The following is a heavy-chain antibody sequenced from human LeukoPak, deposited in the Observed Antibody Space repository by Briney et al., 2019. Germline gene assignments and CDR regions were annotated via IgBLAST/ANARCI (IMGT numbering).Heavy chain of an antibody. D-gene: IGHD1-26*01. Sequence: PGGSLRLSCAASGFTFSTYAMSWVRQAPGKGLEWVSGITGSGGSTYYADSVKGRFIISRDNSKNTLYLQMNSLRADDTAVYYCAKRLVEATTSSYDYWGQGTLVAVSS. CDR3: AKRLVEATTSSYDY. CDR2: ITGSGGST. CDR1: GFTFSTYA. V-gene: IGHV3-23*01. J-gene: IGHJ4*02.